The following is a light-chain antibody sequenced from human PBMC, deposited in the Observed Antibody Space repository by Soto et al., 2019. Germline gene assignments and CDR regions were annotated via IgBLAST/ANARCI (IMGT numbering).Light chain of an antibody. CDR2: DTS. CDR3: QPDYNWPLT. J-gene: IGKJ4*01. Sequence: EVVMRQSPATLSVSPGECATLSCRASQGIGDTLAWYQHKPGQTPSLLIYDTSTRATGIPTRFSGSRSGAEFTLTITSLQSEDFAVYYCQPDYNWPLTFGGGTKVEIK. V-gene: IGKV3-15*01. CDR1: QGIGDT.